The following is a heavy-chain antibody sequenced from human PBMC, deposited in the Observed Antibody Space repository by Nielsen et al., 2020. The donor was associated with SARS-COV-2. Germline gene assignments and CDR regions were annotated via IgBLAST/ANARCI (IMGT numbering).Heavy chain of an antibody. CDR1: GHSFTSYW. Sequence: GESLKISCKGSGHSFTSYWIGWVRQMPGKGLEWMGIIYPGDSDTRYSPSFQGQVTISADKSISTAYLQWSSLKASDTAVYYCARGARYYYYHMDVWGKGTTVTVSS. V-gene: IGHV5-51*01. J-gene: IGHJ6*03. CDR3: ARGARYYYYHMDV. CDR2: IYPGDSDT.